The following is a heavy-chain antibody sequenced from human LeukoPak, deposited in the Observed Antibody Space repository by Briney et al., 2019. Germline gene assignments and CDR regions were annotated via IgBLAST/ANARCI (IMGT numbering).Heavy chain of an antibody. J-gene: IGHJ6*03. CDR2: IIPIFGTA. V-gene: IGHV1-69*06. CDR1: GGTFSSYA. CDR3: ARESGGGSPTRGYYYYMDV. Sequence: GASVKVSCKASGGTFSSYAISWVRQAPGQGLEWMGGIIPIFGTANYAQKFQGRVTITADKSTSTAYMELSSLRSEDTAVYYCARESGGGSPTRGYYYYMDVWGKGTTVTISS. D-gene: IGHD2-15*01.